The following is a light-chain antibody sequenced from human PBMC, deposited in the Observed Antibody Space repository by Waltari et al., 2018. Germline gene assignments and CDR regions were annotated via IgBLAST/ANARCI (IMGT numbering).Light chain of an antibody. J-gene: IGKJ1*01. Sequence: DIQMTQSPSTLSATVGDRVTITCRASQNINTWLAWHQQKPGRAPKLLIYKASSLESGVPSRFSGSGSGTEFTLTISSLQPDDFATYDCLQYNGAPRTFGQGTKVEVK. CDR3: LQYNGAPRT. CDR2: KAS. V-gene: IGKV1-5*03. CDR1: QNINTW.